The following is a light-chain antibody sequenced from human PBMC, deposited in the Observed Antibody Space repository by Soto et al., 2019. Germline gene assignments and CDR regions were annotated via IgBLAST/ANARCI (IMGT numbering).Light chain of an antibody. V-gene: IGKV3-11*01. Sequence: EIVLTQSPATLSLSPGERATLSCRASQSVSSYLAWYQRKPGQAPRLLIYDASNRATGIPARFSGSGYGTDFTLTISSHEREDLAVYYCQRRSNWPPTFGPGTKVHIK. CDR3: QRRSNWPPT. CDR2: DAS. CDR1: QSVSSY. J-gene: IGKJ3*01.